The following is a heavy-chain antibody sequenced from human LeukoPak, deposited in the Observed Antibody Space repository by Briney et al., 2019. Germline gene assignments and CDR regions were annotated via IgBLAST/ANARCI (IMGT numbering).Heavy chain of an antibody. CDR1: GFTFSXXX. D-gene: IGHD3-10*02. V-gene: IGHV3-23*05. CDR3: ARDLHYYVALDV. CDR2: YGSGNKT. Sequence: TGGSLRLXXEASGFTFSXXXXXXVRQAPGXXXXWGPSYGSGNKTNYXESVRGRFAISRDNSKSRLFLQLNSLRAEDTALYYCARDLHYYVALDVWGQGTTVTVSS. J-gene: IGHJ6*02.